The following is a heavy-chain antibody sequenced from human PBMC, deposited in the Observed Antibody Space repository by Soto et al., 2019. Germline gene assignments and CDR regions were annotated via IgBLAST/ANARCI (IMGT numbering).Heavy chain of an antibody. CDR2: INHSGST. D-gene: IGHD6-13*01. J-gene: IGHJ5*02. V-gene: IGHV4-34*01. CDR1: GGSFSGYY. CDR3: ARGKSAAAGGCWFDP. Sequence: QVQVQQWGAGLLKPSETLSLTCAVYGGSFSGYYWCWIRQPPGKGLEWLGEINHSGSTNYSPSLKSRVTISVDTSKDHFSQKLSSVTAVGTAVYYCARGKSAAAGGCWFDPWGQGTLVTVSS.